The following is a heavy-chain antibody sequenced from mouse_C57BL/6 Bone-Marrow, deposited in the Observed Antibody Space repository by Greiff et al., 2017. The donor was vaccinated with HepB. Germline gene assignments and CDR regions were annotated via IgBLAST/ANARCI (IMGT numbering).Heavy chain of an antibody. CDR2: IYPGNSDT. J-gene: IGHJ3*01. CDR1: GYTFTSYW. CDR3: TREGVYYYGSSFAWFAY. D-gene: IGHD1-1*01. Sequence: VQLQQSGTVLARPRASVKMSCKTSGYTFTSYWMHWVKQRPGQGLEWIGAIYPGNSDTSYNQKFKGKAKLTAVTSASTAYMELSSLTNEDSAVYYCTREGVYYYGSSFAWFAYWGQGTLVTVSA. V-gene: IGHV1-5*01.